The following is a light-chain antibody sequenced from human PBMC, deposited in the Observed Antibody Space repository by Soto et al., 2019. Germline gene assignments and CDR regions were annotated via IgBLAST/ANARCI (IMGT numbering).Light chain of an antibody. CDR2: AAS. V-gene: IGKV3-20*01. CDR1: QSVSSSY. CDR3: QHYGNSPYT. Sequence: EIVMTQSPATLSVSPGERATLSCRASQSVSSSYLAWYQHKPGQAPRLLIYAASSSATGVPGRFSGSGSGTEFTLTISRLESEDFAVYYCQHYGNSPYTFGQGTKVDIK. J-gene: IGKJ2*01.